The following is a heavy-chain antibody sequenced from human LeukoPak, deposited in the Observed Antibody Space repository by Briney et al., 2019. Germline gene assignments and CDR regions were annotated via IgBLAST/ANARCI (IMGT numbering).Heavy chain of an antibody. CDR1: GYTFTSYG. D-gene: IGHD6-25*01. Sequence: ASVKVCCKASGYTFTSYGISWVRQAPGQGLEWMGWISAYNGNTNYAQKFQGRVTMTTDTSTSTAFMELRSLRSEDTAVYFCARVGSAAATADYWGQGTLVTVSS. CDR3: ARVGSAAATADY. J-gene: IGHJ4*02. CDR2: ISAYNGNT. V-gene: IGHV1-18*01.